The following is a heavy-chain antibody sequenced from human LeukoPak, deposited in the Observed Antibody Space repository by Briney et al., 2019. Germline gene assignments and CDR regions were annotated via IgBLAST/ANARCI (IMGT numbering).Heavy chain of an antibody. CDR1: GGSISSYY. CDR2: IYYSGST. J-gene: IGHJ4*02. CDR3: ARGPSQSSYFDY. D-gene: IGHD2-2*01. V-gene: IGHV4-59*01. Sequence: SETPSLTCTVSGGSISSYYWSWIRQPPGKGLEWIGYIYYSGSTNYNPSLKSRVTISVDTSKNQFSLKLSSVTAADTAVYYCARGPSQSSYFDYWGQGTLVTVSS.